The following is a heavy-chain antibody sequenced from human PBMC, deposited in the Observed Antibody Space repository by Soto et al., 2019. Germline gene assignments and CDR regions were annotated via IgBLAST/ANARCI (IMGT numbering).Heavy chain of an antibody. D-gene: IGHD3-9*01. CDR2: INSDGSTT. CDR1: GFTFSTYW. V-gene: IGHV3-74*01. J-gene: IGHJ3*02. CDR3: ARGGGNPDWYSAFDI. Sequence: GGSLRLSCAATGFTFSTYWVHWVRQAPGKGLVWVSRINSDGSTTNYADSVKGRFTISRDNAKNTLYPQMNSLRAEDTAVYYCARGGGNPDWYSAFDIWGQATIVT.